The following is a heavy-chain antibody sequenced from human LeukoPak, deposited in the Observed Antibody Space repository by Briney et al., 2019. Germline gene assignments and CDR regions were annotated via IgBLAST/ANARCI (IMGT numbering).Heavy chain of an antibody. J-gene: IGHJ4*02. CDR1: GFIFNNYW. V-gene: IGHV3-7*01. CDR2: IKEDGREI. D-gene: IGHD3-10*01. Sequence: PGGSLRLSCAASGFIFNNYWMTWVRQTPGKGLEFVANIKEDGREIFYLDSVKGRFTISRDNAKNSLYLQMNSLRVEDTAVYYCGRSPDGVDNWGQGTLVTVSS. CDR3: GRSPDGVDN.